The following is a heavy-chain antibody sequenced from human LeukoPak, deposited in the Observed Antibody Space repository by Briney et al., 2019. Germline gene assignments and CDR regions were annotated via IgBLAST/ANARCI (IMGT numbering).Heavy chain of an antibody. V-gene: IGHV5-51*01. CDR3: ARATSQLGIDY. D-gene: IGHD7-27*01. J-gene: IGHJ4*02. Sequence: GESLKISCKGSGYSFTSYWIGWVRQMPGKGLEWLGIIYPGDSDTRYSPSFQGQVTMSADKSISTAYLQWSSLKASDTAMYYCARATSQLGIDYWGQGTLVTVSS. CDR1: GYSFTSYW. CDR2: IYPGDSDT.